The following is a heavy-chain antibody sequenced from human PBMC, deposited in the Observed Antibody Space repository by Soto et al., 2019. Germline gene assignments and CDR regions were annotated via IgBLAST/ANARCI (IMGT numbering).Heavy chain of an antibody. CDR3: AKGVDSLWHNWNLGY. J-gene: IGHJ4*02. D-gene: IGHD1-7*01. V-gene: IGHV3-23*01. CDR1: GLTFSSYA. Sequence: EVQLLESGGGLVQPGGSLRLSCAASGLTFSSYAMSWVRQAPGKGLEWVSAISGSGGSTYYADSVKGRFTISRDNSKNTLYLQMNSLRAEDTAVYYCAKGVDSLWHNWNLGYWGQGTLVTVSS. CDR2: ISGSGGST.